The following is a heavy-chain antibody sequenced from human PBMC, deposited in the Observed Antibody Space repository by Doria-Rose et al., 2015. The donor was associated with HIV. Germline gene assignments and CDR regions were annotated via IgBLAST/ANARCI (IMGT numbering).Heavy chain of an antibody. J-gene: IGHJ3*02. Sequence: VQLVQSGGGLLQPGRALRLSCAASGFRFDDYAMHWVRQTPGKGLVWVAGISWNSDTIDYADSVKGRFTISRDNAKNSLYLQMNSLRAEDTALYYCTKRRGVTDIDPFDIWGQGTMVIVSS. D-gene: IGHD2-21*02. CDR1: GFRFDDYA. CDR2: ISWNSDTI. V-gene: IGHV3-9*01. CDR3: TKRRGVTDIDPFDI.